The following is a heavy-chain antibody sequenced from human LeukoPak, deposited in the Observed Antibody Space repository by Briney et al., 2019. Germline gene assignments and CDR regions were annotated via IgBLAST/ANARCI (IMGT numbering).Heavy chain of an antibody. D-gene: IGHD6-6*01. Sequence: SGGSLRLSCAASGFTFSSYAMSWVRQAPGKGLEWVSAISGSGGSTYYADSVKGRFTISRGNSKNTLYLQMNSLRAEDTAVYYCAKVRKYSSSSYYFDYWGQGTLVTVSS. V-gene: IGHV3-23*01. CDR2: ISGSGGST. J-gene: IGHJ4*02. CDR3: AKVRKYSSSSYYFDY. CDR1: GFTFSSYA.